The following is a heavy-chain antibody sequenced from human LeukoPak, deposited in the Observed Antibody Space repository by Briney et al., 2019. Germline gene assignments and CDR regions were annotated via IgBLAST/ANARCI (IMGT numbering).Heavy chain of an antibody. CDR3: ARGDGDYVI. V-gene: IGHV4-34*01. CDR2: INHSGST. J-gene: IGHJ4*02. D-gene: IGHD4-17*01. CDR1: GGSFSGYY. Sequence: TSETLSLTCAVYGGSFSGYYWSWIRQPPGKGLEWIGEINHSGSTNYNPSLKSRVTISVDTSKNQFSLKLSSVTAADTAVSYCARGDGDYVIWGQGTLVTVSS.